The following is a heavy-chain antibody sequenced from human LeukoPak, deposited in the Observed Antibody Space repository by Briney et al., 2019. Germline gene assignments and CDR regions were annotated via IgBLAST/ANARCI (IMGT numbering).Heavy chain of an antibody. Sequence: PGGSLRLSCAASGFTFSSYWMSWVRQAPGKGLEWVANIKQDGSEKYYVDSVKGRFTISRDNAKNSLYLQMNSLRAEDMALYYCAKSPPARYGDWLWYFDLWGRGTLVTVSS. D-gene: IGHD4-17*01. J-gene: IGHJ2*01. V-gene: IGHV3-7*03. CDR1: GFTFSSYW. CDR2: IKQDGSEK. CDR3: AKSPPARYGDWLWYFDL.